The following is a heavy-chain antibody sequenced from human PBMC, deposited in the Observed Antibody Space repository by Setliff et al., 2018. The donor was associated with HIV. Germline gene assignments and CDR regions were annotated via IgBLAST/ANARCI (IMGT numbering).Heavy chain of an antibody. CDR1: GDSVTSKSYS. CDR2: IIPSGTT. V-gene: IGHV4-30-2*01. J-gene: IGHJ4*02. Sequence: PSETLSLTCDVSGDSVTSKSYSWTWIRQPPGKGLEWMGYIIPSGTTYYSPSLKSRLTISIDKSMNHFSLTLSSVTVADTAVYYCATVPPWGTYLDYWGPGMLVTVSS. CDR3: ATVPPWGTYLDY. D-gene: IGHD3-16*01.